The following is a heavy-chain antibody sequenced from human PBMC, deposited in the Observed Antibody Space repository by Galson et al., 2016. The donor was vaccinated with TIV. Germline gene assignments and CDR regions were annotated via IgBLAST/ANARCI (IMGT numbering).Heavy chain of an antibody. CDR1: GGSIKSGGNY. CDR3: AIGMGYCGGGYCYSYYFNS. CDR2: INYSGST. J-gene: IGHJ4*02. V-gene: IGHV4-31*03. Sequence: TMSLTCTVSGGSIKSGGNYWTWIRQHPGKGLEWIGYINYSGSTHYNPALKSRITISMDTSNSLFSLEVTSVTAADTALYYCAIGMGYCGGGYCYSYYFNSWGQGSLVTVSS. D-gene: IGHD5-12*01.